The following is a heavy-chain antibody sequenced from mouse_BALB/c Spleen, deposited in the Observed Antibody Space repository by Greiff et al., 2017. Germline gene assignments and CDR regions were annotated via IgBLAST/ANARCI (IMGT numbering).Heavy chain of an antibody. Sequence: DVKLVESGGGLVQPGGSRKLSCAASGFTFSSFGMHWVRQAPEKGLEWVAYISSGSSTIYYADTVKGRFTISRDNPKNTLFLQMTSLRSEDTAMYYCARGGYPEAWFAYWGQGTLVTVSA. CDR2: ISSGSSTI. CDR1: GFTFSSFG. CDR3: ARGGYPEAWFAY. J-gene: IGHJ3*01. V-gene: IGHV5-17*02. D-gene: IGHD2-2*01.